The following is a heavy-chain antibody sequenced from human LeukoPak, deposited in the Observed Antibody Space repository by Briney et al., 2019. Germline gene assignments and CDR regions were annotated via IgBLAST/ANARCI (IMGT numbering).Heavy chain of an antibody. J-gene: IGHJ3*02. Sequence: GGSLRLSCAASGFTFSSYSMNWVRQAPGKGLECVSSISSSSSYIYYADSVKGRFTISRDNAKNSLYLQMNSLRAEDTAVYYCARDCSSTSCHDNAFDIWGQGTMVTVSS. V-gene: IGHV3-21*01. CDR3: ARDCSSTSCHDNAFDI. CDR1: GFTFSSYS. CDR2: ISSSSSYI. D-gene: IGHD2-2*01.